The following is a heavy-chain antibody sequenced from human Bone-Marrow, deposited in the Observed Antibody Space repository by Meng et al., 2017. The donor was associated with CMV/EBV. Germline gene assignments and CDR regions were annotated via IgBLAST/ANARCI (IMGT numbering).Heavy chain of an antibody. D-gene: IGHD2-15*01. CDR1: FTSYY. CDR3: ARDPIRHYCSGGSYYSIDH. Sequence: FTSYYIHWGRKAHGQGLEWIGRIKPSGSSKSYAQKFQGRVTMTRDTTTSTVYMEMSSLRSEDKAVYYCARDPIRHYCSGGSYYSIDHWGQGTLVTVSS. V-gene: IGHV1-46*01. J-gene: IGHJ4*02. CDR2: IKPSGSSK.